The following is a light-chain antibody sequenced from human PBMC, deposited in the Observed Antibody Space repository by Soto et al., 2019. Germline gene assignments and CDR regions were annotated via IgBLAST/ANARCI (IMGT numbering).Light chain of an antibody. CDR1: SSDVGSYNL. CDR2: EGS. J-gene: IGLJ1*01. V-gene: IGLV2-23*01. Sequence: QSALTQPASVSGSPGQSITISCSGSSSDVGSYNLVSWYQQHPGKAPKVLIYEGSKRPSGISHRFSGSMSGNTASLTISGLQAEDDADYHCCSYAGSSTYVFGSGTKLTVL. CDR3: CSYAGSSTYV.